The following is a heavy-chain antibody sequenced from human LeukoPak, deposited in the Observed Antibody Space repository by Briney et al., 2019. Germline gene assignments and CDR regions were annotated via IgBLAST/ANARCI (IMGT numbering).Heavy chain of an antibody. CDR2: ISSSSSYI. CDR1: GFTFSIYG. J-gene: IGHJ4*02. Sequence: GGSLRLSCAASGFTFSIYGMNWVRQAPGKGLEWVSSISSSSSYIYYADSVKGRFTISRDNAKNSLYLQMNSLRAEDTAVYYCASQGADYYDTPAGYWGQGTLVTVSS. V-gene: IGHV3-21*01. CDR3: ASQGADYYDTPAGY. D-gene: IGHD3-22*01.